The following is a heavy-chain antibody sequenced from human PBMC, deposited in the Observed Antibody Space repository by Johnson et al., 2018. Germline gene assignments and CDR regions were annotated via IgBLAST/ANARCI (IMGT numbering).Heavy chain of an antibody. Sequence: VQLVQSGGGLVQPGGSLRLSCAVSGLTFTSYAMSWVRQAPGKGLEWVSTISGSGGSTYYADSVKGRFTIPRDNSKNTLYLQMNSLRAEDTAEYYCGGEESDNYYYYYYMDVWGKGTTVTVSS. V-gene: IGHV3-23*04. J-gene: IGHJ6*03. CDR1: GLTFTSYA. CDR2: ISGSGGST. D-gene: IGHD3-10*01. CDR3: GGEESDNYYYYYYMDV.